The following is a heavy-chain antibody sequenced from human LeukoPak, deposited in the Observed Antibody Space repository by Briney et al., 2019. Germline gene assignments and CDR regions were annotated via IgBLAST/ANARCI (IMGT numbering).Heavy chain of an antibody. CDR1: GGTFSSYA. D-gene: IGHD2-2*01. CDR2: IIPIFGTA. CDR3: ARDTSFNYGIHAMDA. Sequence: GASVKVSCKASGGTFSSYAISWVRQAPGQGLEWMGGIIPIFGTANYAQKFQGRVTITTDESTSTAYMELSSLRFEDTAVYYCARDTSFNYGIHAMDAWGQGTTVSVSS. V-gene: IGHV1-69*05. J-gene: IGHJ6*02.